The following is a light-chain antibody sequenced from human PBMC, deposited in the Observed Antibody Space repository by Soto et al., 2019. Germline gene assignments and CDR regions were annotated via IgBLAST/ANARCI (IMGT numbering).Light chain of an antibody. J-gene: IGKJ1*01. V-gene: IGKV3-20*01. Sequence: EIVLTQSPGTLSLSPGERATLSCRASQSVSSYLAWYQQKPGQAPRLLIYGASTRATGIPARFSGSGSGTDFTLTISKLEPGDFALYYCQQYGGSSWTFGQGTKVDIK. CDR1: QSVSSY. CDR3: QQYGGSSWT. CDR2: GAS.